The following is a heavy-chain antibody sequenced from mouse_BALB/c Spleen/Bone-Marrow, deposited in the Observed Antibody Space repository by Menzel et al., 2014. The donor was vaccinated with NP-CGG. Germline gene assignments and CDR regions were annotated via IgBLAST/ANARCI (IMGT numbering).Heavy chain of an antibody. CDR1: GYTFTSHW. Sequence: QVQLKESGAELVKPGASVKLSCKASGYTFTSHWMHWVEQRPGQGLEWIGEINPSNGRSNYNEKFKSKATLTVDKSSSTAYMQLSSLTSEDSAVYYCARRGNYGAMDYWGQGTSVTVSS. CDR2: INPSNGRS. D-gene: IGHD2-1*01. CDR3: ARRGNYGAMDY. V-gene: IGHV1S81*02. J-gene: IGHJ4*01.